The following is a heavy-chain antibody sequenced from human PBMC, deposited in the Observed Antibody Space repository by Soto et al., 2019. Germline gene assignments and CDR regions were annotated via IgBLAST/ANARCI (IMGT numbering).Heavy chain of an antibody. V-gene: IGHV3-7*03. CDR1: GFGFSSFW. J-gene: IGHJ4*02. Sequence: GGSLRLSCAASGFGFSSFWMIWVRQAPEKGLEWVAIIKQDGSEKHYVDSVKGRFTVSRDNAEKSLYLQMDSLRPDDTAVYYCVRGYSDYTDYFDYWGQGALVTVSS. CDR3: VRGYSDYTDYFDY. D-gene: IGHD5-12*01. CDR2: IKQDGSEK.